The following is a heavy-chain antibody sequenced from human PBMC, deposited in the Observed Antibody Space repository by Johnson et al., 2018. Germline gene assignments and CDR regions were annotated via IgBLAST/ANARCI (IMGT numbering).Heavy chain of an antibody. CDR3: AKDGGSRSCGGDCSPFDY. V-gene: IGHV3-30*18. CDR1: EFSFSNYG. Sequence: QVQLQQSGGGVVQPGRSLRLSCAASEFSFSNYGMHWVRQAPGKGLDWVAVISYDGRNKYYVDSVKGRFTISRDNSKNTLYLKMNSLRVEDTAGYYCAKDGGSRSCGGDCSPFDYWGQGTQVTVSS. CDR2: ISYDGRNK. J-gene: IGHJ4*02. D-gene: IGHD2-21*02.